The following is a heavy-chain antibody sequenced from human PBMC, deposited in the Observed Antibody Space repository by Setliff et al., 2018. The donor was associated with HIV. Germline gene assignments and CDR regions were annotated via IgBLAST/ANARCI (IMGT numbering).Heavy chain of an antibody. CDR1: GYKFTSYW. CDR2: INPSDLET. J-gene: IGHJ5*02. Sequence: PWESLKISCKDSGYKFTSYWIGWVRPMPGKGLEWMGFINPSDLETRYRPSFQGQVTMSVDKSISTAFLQWSSLAASDTAMYDCVRDQIGDVKVDGPWGTWGQGTLVTVSS. CDR3: VRDQIGDVKVDGPWGT. D-gene: IGHD6-19*01. V-gene: IGHV5-51*01.